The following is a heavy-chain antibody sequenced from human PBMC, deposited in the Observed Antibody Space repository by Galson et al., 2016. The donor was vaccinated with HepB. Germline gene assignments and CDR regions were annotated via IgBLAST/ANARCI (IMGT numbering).Heavy chain of an antibody. CDR2: ISNSGTG. J-gene: IGHJ5*02. V-gene: IGHV4-39*07. D-gene: IGHD1-26*01. CDR3: VKEVGPRQGWSDP. Sequence: IRQTPGKGLEWLGSISNSGTGIYNPSLESRVSILLDTSKNQFSLRLTSVTAADTAVYYCVKEVGPRQGWSDPWGQGALVTVSS.